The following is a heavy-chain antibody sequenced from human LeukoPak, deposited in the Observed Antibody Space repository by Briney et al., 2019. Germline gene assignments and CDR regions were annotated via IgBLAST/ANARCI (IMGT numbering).Heavy chain of an antibody. V-gene: IGHV3-66*01. Sequence: GGSLRLSCAASGFTFSSSAMSWVRQVPGKGLEWVSVIYSGGSTYYADSVKGRFTISRDNAKNSLYLQMNSLRAEDTAVYYCARVGSRDYYGMDVWGQGTTVTVSS. CDR3: ARVGSRDYYGMDV. CDR1: GFTFSSSA. J-gene: IGHJ6*02. CDR2: IYSGGST.